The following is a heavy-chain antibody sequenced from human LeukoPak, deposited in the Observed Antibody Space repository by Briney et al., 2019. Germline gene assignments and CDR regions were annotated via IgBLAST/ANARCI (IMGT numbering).Heavy chain of an antibody. V-gene: IGHV3-23*01. D-gene: IGHD3-22*01. CDR3: AREAYYDCSGSLDY. CDR1: GFTFSDHY. CDR2: INGRGVST. J-gene: IGHJ4*02. Sequence: GGSLRLSCAASGFTFSDHYIDWVRQAPGKGLEWVACINGRGVSTYYADSVKGRYTISRDNSKNTLYLHMSSLRADDTAIYYCAREAYYDCSGSLDYWGQGTLVTVSS.